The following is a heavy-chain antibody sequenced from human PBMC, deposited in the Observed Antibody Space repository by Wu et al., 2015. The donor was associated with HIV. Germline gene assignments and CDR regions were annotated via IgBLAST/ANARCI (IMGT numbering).Heavy chain of an antibody. V-gene: IGHV1-69*05. CDR2: ISPISETP. CDR1: GGTLSHYE. CDR3: AGRRPEWRHFDR. J-gene: IGHJ4*02. D-gene: IGHD1-26*01. Sequence: QVQLVQSGAEVKKPGSSVKVSCKASGGTLSHYEITWMRQAPGQGFEWMGGISPISETPDYAQKFQGRVTIATDKSTSTVYMEFSSLRSEDTAMYYCAGRRPEWRHFDRWGQGTLVTVSS.